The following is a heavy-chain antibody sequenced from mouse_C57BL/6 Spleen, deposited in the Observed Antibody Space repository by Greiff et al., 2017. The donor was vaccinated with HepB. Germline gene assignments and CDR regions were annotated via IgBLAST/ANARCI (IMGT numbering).Heavy chain of an antibody. J-gene: IGHJ1*03. D-gene: IGHD1-1*01. CDR1: GYTFTSYW. CDR3: AIYYYGSSYDWYFDV. V-gene: IGHV1-74*01. CDR2: IHPSDSDT. Sequence: QVQLQQPGAELVKPGASVKVSCKASGYTFTSYWMHWVKQRPGQGLEWIGRIHPSDSDTNYNQKFKGKATLTVDKSSSTAFMQLSSLTSEDSAVYYCAIYYYGSSYDWYFDVWGTGTTVTVSS.